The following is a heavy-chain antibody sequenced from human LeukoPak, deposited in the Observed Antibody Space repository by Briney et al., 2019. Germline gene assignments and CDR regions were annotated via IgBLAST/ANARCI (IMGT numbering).Heavy chain of an antibody. D-gene: IGHD5-12*01. CDR3: ARGRGYSGYDESYPFDY. V-gene: IGHV3-7*01. J-gene: IGHJ4*02. Sequence: GGSLRLSCAASGFTFSSYWMSWVRQAPGKGLEWVANIRQDGSEKYYVDSVKGRFTISRDNAKNSLYLQMNSLRAEDTAVYYCARGRGYSGYDESYPFDYWGQGTLVTVSS. CDR1: GFTFSSYW. CDR2: IRQDGSEK.